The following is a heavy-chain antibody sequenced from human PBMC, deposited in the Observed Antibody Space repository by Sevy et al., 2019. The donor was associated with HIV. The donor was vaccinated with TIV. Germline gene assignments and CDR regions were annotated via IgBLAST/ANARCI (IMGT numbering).Heavy chain of an antibody. CDR1: GGSISSYY. CDR2: IYYTGST. D-gene: IGHD6-19*01. J-gene: IGHJ2*01. CDR3: AGAGMSVDGTYWYLDL. Sequence: SETLSLTCTVSGGSISSYYWNWIRQSPEKGLEWIDYIYYTGSTNYNPSLKSRVTISVDTSKNQFSLKLSSVTAADTAVYFCAGAGMSVDGTYWYLDLWGRGTLVTVSS. V-gene: IGHV4-59*01.